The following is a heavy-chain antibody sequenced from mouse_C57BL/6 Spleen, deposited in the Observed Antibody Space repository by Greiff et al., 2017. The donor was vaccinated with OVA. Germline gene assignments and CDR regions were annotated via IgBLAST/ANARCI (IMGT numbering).Heavy chain of an antibody. CDR2: IYPGDGDT. J-gene: IGHJ2*01. CDR1: GYAFSSYW. V-gene: IGHV1-80*01. Sequence: VQLQQSGAELVKPGASVKISCKASGYAFSSYWMNWVKQRPGKGLEWIGQIYPGDGDTNYNGKFKGKATLTADKSSSTAYMQLSSLTSEDSAVYFCARWNYVGYFDYWGQGTTLTVSS. D-gene: IGHD1-1*01. CDR3: ARWNYVGYFDY.